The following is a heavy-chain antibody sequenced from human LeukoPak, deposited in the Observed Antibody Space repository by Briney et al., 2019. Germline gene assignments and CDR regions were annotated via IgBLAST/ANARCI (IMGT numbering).Heavy chain of an antibody. CDR2: MNPNSGVT. CDR1: GYTFIGYY. CDR3: VRTSAMDY. J-gene: IGHJ4*02. Sequence: GASVKVSCKASGYTFIGYYIHWVRQAPGQGLEWMGWMNPNSGVTNYAQKLQGRVTMTRDTSITTAYMELSRLTSDDTAVYYCVRTSAMDYWGQGTLVTVSS. D-gene: IGHD2-2*01. V-gene: IGHV1-2*02.